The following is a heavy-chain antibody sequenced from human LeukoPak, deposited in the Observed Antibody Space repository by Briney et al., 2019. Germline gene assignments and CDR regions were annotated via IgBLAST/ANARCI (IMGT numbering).Heavy chain of an antibody. CDR2: IKQDGSEK. J-gene: IGHJ4*02. CDR3: ARIGDQDDWEVPFDY. Sequence: PGGSLRLSCAGSGFAFNTYTMNWVRQAPGKGLEWVANIKQDGSEKYYVDSVKGRFTISRDNAKNSLYLQMNSLRADDTAVYYCARIGDQDDWEVPFDYWGQGTLVAVSS. D-gene: IGHD3-9*01. V-gene: IGHV3-7*01. CDR1: GFAFNTYT.